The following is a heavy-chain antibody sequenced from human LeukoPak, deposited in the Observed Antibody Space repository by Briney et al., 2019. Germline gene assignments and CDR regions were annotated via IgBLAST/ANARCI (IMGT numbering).Heavy chain of an antibody. CDR2: INPHSGGT. CDR3: ARFSSSWYYFDY. J-gene: IGHJ4*02. V-gene: IGHV1-2*02. CDR1: GYTFTGYY. Sequence: ASVKVSCKASGYTFTGYYIHWVRQAPGQGLEWMGWINPHSGGTNYAQKFQGRVTMTRDTSISTAYMELSRLRSDDTAVYYCARFSSSWYYFDYWGQGTLVTVSS. D-gene: IGHD6-13*01.